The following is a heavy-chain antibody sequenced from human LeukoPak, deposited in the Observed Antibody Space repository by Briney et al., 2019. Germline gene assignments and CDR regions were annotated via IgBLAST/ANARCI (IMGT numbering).Heavy chain of an antibody. CDR3: ARDGYGNNYMDV. CDR1: GVTVSSNF. CDR2: IYSGGTT. J-gene: IGHJ6*03. V-gene: IGHV3-53*01. D-gene: IGHD1/OR15-1a*01. Sequence: PGESLRLSCAASGVTVSSNFMSWVRQAPGKGLEWVSVIYSGGTTYYADSLKGRFTISRDNSKNRLYLQMNSLRAEDTAVYYCARDGYGNNYMDVWGKGTTVTVSS.